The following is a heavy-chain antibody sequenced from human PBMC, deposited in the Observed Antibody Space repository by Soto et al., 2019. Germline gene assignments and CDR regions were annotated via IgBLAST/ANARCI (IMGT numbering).Heavy chain of an antibody. CDR3: AREGQAPYYYYGMDV. J-gene: IGHJ6*02. CDR1: GYTFTNYG. CDR2: ISGYNGNT. Sequence: QVQLVQSGAEVKKPGASVTVSCKASGYTFTNYGFSRVRQAPGQGLEWMGWISGYNGNTKYAEKFQNRVTMTTDTSTNTAHMELRSLRSDDTAVYYCAREGQAPYYYYGMDVWGQGTAVTVSS. V-gene: IGHV1-18*01.